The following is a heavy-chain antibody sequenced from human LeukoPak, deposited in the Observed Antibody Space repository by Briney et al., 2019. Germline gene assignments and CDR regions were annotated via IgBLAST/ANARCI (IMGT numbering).Heavy chain of an antibody. CDR1: GGSVSSYY. J-gene: IGHJ6*02. CDR3: ARGRLRFLEWLGYYYYGMDV. Sequence: PSETLSLTCTVSGGSVSSYYWSWIRQPPGKGLEWIGYIYYSGSTNYNPSLKSRVTISVDTSKNQFSLKLSSVTAAVTAVYYCARGRLRFLEWLGYYYYGMDVWGQGTTVTVSS. CDR2: IYYSGST. V-gene: IGHV4-59*02. D-gene: IGHD3-3*01.